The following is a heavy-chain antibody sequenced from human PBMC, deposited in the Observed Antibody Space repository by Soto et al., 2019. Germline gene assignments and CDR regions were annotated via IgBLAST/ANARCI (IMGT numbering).Heavy chain of an antibody. D-gene: IGHD1-1*01. Sequence: QVQLVQSGAEVKKPGASVKVSCKASGYTFTSYDINWVRQATGQGLAWMGWMNPNSGNPGDAQKFQGRVTMTRNTSISTAYMELSSLRSEDTDVYYCARERTGTTSMDVWGQGTTVTVSS. J-gene: IGHJ6*02. V-gene: IGHV1-8*01. CDR3: ARERTGTTSMDV. CDR2: MNPNSGNP. CDR1: GYTFTSYD.